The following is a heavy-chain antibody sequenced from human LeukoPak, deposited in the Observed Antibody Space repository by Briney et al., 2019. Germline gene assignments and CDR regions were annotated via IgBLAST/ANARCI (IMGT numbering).Heavy chain of an antibody. J-gene: IGHJ4*02. CDR3: AKLSVEILVGYYPYYFDY. Sequence: GGSLRLSCAASGFSFGSYAMSWVRHAPGKGLEWVSAISVSGGSTYYADSVKGPFTISRDNSKNTLYLPMNSLRADDTAVYYCAKLSVEILVGYYPYYFDYWGQGTLVTVSS. V-gene: IGHV3-23*01. CDR1: GFSFGSYA. D-gene: IGHD3-9*01. CDR2: ISVSGGST.